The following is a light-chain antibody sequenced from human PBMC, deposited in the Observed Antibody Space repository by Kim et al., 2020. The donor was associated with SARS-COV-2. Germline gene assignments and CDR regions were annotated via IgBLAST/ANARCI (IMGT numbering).Light chain of an antibody. J-gene: IGKJ4*01. CDR2: ATS. CDR3: LQDYDCPLT. V-gene: IGKV1-6*01. CDR1: QGIRND. Sequence: AIQMTQSPSSLSASVGDRVTITCRASQGIRNDLGWYQQKPGRAPNLLIYATSTLQSGVPSRFSGSGSGTDFTLTISSLQPEDFATYYCLQDYDCPLTVGGGTKVDIK.